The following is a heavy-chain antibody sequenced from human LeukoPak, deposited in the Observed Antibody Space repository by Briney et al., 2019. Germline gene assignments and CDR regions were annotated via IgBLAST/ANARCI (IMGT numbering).Heavy chain of an antibody. Sequence: PSETLSLTCTVSGGSINCYYWRWIRQPGGKALEWIGRIYSSGSTGYSPSLKSRVTMTLDTSKNQFSLNLSSVTAADTAVHYCARVDIRTAFSDYCGQGTLVTVSS. D-gene: IGHD5-12*01. CDR1: GGSINCYY. CDR3: ARVDIRTAFSDY. V-gene: IGHV4-4*07. CDR2: IYSSGST. J-gene: IGHJ4*02.